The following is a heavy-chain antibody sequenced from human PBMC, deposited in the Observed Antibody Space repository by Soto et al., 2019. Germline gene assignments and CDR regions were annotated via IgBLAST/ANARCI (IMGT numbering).Heavy chain of an antibody. V-gene: IGHV4-4*02. CDR1: GGSISSSNW. D-gene: IGHD3-22*01. CDR2: IYHSGST. J-gene: IGHJ4*02. Sequence: PSETLSLTCAVSGGSISSSNWWSWVRQPPGKGLEWIGEIYHSGSTNYNPSLKSRVTISVDKSKNQFSLKLSSVTAADTAVYYCASPQYYYDSSGYYPLHLDYWGQGTLVTVSS. CDR3: ASPQYYYDSSGYYPLHLDY.